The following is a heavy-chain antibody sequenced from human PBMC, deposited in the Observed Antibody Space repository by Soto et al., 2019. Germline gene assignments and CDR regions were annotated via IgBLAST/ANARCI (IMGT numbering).Heavy chain of an antibody. V-gene: IGHV3-11*01. CDR1: GYTFSDYY. CDR2: IDTSSTKI. CDR3: ASHYDMWSGYLSPVDY. J-gene: IGHJ4*02. D-gene: IGHD3-3*01. Sequence: QVQLVESGGDLVKRGGSLRLSCAASGYTFSDYYMSWIRQAPGKGRERISYIDTSSTKIYYADSVKGRFTISRDNAKNSLYLEMNSLRDEDTAVYYCASHYDMWSGYLSPVDYWGQGTLVTVSS.